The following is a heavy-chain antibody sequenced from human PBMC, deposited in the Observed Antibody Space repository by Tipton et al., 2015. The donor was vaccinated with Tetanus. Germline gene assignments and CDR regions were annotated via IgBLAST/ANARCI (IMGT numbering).Heavy chain of an antibody. CDR1: GFTLRTYS. CDR3: ATSTATR. V-gene: IGHV3-48*01. CDR2: ISTTGNTI. J-gene: IGHJ4*02. D-gene: IGHD4-17*01. Sequence: GSLRLSCAASGFTLRTYSMNWVRQAPGKGPEWISYISTTGNTIYYADSVKGRFTISRDNAKNSLSLQMSGLRREDTAVYYCATSTATRWGPGTLVTVSS.